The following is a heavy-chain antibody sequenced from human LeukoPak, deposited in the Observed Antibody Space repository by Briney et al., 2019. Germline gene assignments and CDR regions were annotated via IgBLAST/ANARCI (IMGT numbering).Heavy chain of an antibody. CDR3: ARDPPTRPIAVAESLDP. CDR2: INPNSGGT. J-gene: IGHJ5*02. CDR1: GYTFTGYY. V-gene: IGHV1-2*02. D-gene: IGHD6-19*01. Sequence: ASVKVSCKASGYTFTGYYIHWVRQAPGQGLEWMGWINPNSGGTNYAQKFQGRVTMTRDTSISTAYMELSRLRSDDTAVYYCARDPPTRPIAVAESLDPWGQGTLVTVSS.